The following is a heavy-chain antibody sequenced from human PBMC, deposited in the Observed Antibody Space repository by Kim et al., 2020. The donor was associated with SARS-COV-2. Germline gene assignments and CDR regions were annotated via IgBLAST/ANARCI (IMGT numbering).Heavy chain of an antibody. CDR3: TRVPLLWFGEVTLGMDV. CDR1: GFTFGDYA. CDR2: IRSKAYGGTT. V-gene: IGHV3-49*03. Sequence: GGSLRLSCTASGFTFGDYAMSWFRQAPGKGLEWVGFIRSKAYGGTTEYAASVKGRFTISRDDSKSIAYLQMNSLKTEDTAVYYCTRVPLLWFGEVTLGMDVWGQGTTVTVSS. J-gene: IGHJ6*02. D-gene: IGHD3-10*01.